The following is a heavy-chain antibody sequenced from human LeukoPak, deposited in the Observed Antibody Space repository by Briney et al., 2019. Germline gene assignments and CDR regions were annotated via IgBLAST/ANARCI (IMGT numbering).Heavy chain of an antibody. V-gene: IGHV1-18*01. Sequence: ASVKVSCKASGYNFLNYAISWVRQAPGQRPEWMGWISGYNGDTKYVQKFQGRVTMTADTSTTTVYMELGSLTSDDTAVYYCARGGDSGYYDFWGQGTLVTVSS. CDR3: ARGGDSGYYDF. J-gene: IGHJ4*02. CDR1: GYNFLNYA. CDR2: ISGYNGDT. D-gene: IGHD3-22*01.